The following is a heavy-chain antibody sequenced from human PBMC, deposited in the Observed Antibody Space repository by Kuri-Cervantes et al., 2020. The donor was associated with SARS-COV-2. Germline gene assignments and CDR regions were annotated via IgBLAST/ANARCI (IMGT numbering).Heavy chain of an antibody. D-gene: IGHD4-23*01. CDR2: IYHSGST. CDR3: ARDPSAVVTPPDSDAFDI. Sequence: SETLSLTCAVYGGSFSGYYWGWIRQPPGKGLEWIGSIYHSGSTYYNPSPKSRVTISVDTSKNQFSLKLSSVTAADTAVYYCARDPSAVVTPPDSDAFDIWGQGTMVTVSS. CDR1: GGSFSGYY. J-gene: IGHJ3*02. V-gene: IGHV4-38-2*02.